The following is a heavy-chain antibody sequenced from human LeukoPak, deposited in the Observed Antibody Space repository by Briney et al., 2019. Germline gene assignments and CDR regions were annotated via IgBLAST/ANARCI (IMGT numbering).Heavy chain of an antibody. CDR3: ARAPDPPDYYYDSSGYYFFDY. CDR2: IYYSGRT. V-gene: IGHV4-39*07. D-gene: IGHD3-22*01. CDR1: GDSVSRSDSY. J-gene: IGHJ4*02. Sequence: PSETLSLTCSVSGDSVSRSDSYWDWIRQPPGKGLEWIGTIYYSGRTYYSPSLKSRVTISVDTSKNQFSLKLSSVTAADTAVYYCARAPDPPDYYYDSSGYYFFDYWGQGTLVTVSS.